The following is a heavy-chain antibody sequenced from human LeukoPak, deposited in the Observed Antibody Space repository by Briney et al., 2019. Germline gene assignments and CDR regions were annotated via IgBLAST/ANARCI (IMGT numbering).Heavy chain of an antibody. CDR2: ISSVGDNI. J-gene: IGHJ5*02. Sequence: GGSLRLSCAASGFTFSTYAMSWVRQAPGKGLEWVSHISSVGDNIYYADSVKGRFTISRDNSKNTLYLQMNSLRAEDTAVYYCAKGDTVTTSRWFDPWGQGTLVTVSS. D-gene: IGHD4-17*01. CDR1: GFTFSTYA. CDR3: AKGDTVTTSRWFDP. V-gene: IGHV3-23*01.